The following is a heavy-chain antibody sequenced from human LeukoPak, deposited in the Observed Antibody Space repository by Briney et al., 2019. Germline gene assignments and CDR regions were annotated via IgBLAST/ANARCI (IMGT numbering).Heavy chain of an antibody. CDR1: GFTFTNYW. J-gene: IGHJ3*02. V-gene: IGHV3-74*01. CDR3: ARPIRGYDGFDI. CDR2: INSGGSKT. Sequence: GRSLRLSCAASGFTFTNYWMYWVRQAAGKGLVWVSRINSGGSKTNYADSVNGRFTISRDNAKNTLYLQMNSLRAEDTAMYYCARPIRGYDGFDIWGQGTMVTVSS. D-gene: IGHD5-12*01.